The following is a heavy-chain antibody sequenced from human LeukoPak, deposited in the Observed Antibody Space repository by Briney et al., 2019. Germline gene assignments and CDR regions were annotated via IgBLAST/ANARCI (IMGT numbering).Heavy chain of an antibody. CDR1: GYTFTSYG. D-gene: IGHD4-17*01. V-gene: IGHV1-18*01. CDR3: ARWRGRMTTVTIINWFDP. J-gene: IGHJ5*02. Sequence: ASVKVSCKASGYTFTSYGISWVRQAPGQGLEWMGWISAYNGNTNYAQKLQGRVTMTTDTSTSTAYMELRSLRSDDTAVYYCARWRGRMTTVTIINWFDPWGQGTLVTVSS. CDR2: ISAYNGNT.